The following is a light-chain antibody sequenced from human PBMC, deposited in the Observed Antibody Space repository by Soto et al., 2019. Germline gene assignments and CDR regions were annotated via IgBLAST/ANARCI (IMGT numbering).Light chain of an antibody. CDR3: QQSGTSPLLT. J-gene: IGKJ4*01. Sequence: EIVMTQSPATLSVSPGERATLSCRASQSISSSLAWYQQKPGQAPRLLIYGASSRATGIPDRFSGSGSGTDFTLIISRLEPEDFAVYFCQQSGTSPLLTFGGGTRVDI. CDR1: QSISSS. CDR2: GAS. V-gene: IGKV3-20*01.